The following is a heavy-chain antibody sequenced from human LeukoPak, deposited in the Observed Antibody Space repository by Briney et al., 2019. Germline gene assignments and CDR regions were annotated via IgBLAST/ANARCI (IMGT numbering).Heavy chain of an antibody. Sequence: GSVKVSCNASGYTFTGYYMHWVRQAPGQGLEWMGWINPNSGGTNYAQKFQGRVTMTRDTSISTAYMELSRLRSDDTAVYYCARDGAMIEGFDPWGQGTLVTVSS. J-gene: IGHJ5*02. CDR2: INPNSGGT. D-gene: IGHD3-22*01. CDR3: ARDGAMIEGFDP. V-gene: IGHV1-2*02. CDR1: GYTFTGYY.